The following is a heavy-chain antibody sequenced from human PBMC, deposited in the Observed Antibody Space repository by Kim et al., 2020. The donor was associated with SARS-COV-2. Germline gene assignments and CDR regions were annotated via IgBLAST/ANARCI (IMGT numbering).Heavy chain of an antibody. Sequence: SETLSLTCTVSGGSISGYFWSWIRQPPGKGLEWNGYFYYTGKTIYNPSLNNRVTISVDTSKSQVSLRLNSVTAADSAIYYCARQDSGTWFDPWGQGTLAT. V-gene: IGHV4-59*08. CDR2: FYYTGKT. D-gene: IGHD1-26*01. CDR1: GGSISGYF. J-gene: IGHJ5*02. CDR3: ARQDSGTWFDP.